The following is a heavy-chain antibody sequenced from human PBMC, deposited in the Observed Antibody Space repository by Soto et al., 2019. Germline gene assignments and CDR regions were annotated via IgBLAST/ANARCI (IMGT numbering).Heavy chain of an antibody. Sequence: QVQLVQSGAEVKKPGSSVKVSCKASGGTFSSYAISWVRQAPGQGLEWMGGIIPIFGTANYAQKFQGRVTITADKSTSTAYMELSSLRSEDTAVYYCAREPIDDFWSGYSPYYYGMDVWGQGTTVTVSS. J-gene: IGHJ6*02. V-gene: IGHV1-69*06. CDR3: AREPIDDFWSGYSPYYYGMDV. CDR2: IIPIFGTA. D-gene: IGHD3-3*01. CDR1: GGTFSSYA.